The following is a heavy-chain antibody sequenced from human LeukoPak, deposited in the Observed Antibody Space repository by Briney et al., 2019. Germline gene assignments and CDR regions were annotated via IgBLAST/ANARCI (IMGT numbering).Heavy chain of an antibody. CDR1: GFTVSGNY. CDR2: IYSGGST. V-gene: IGHV3-66*01. Sequence: EGSLRVSCAASGFTVSGNYMSWVRQAPGKGLECVSVIYSGGSTYYADSVKGRFTITRDNYKNTLYRQLNSLRAEDTAVYYCARVVVAVSGEVDYWGQGTLVTVSS. CDR3: ARVVVAVSGEVDY. D-gene: IGHD3-22*01. J-gene: IGHJ4*02.